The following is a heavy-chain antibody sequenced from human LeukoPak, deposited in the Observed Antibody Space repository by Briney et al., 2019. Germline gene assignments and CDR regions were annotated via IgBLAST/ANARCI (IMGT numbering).Heavy chain of an antibody. CDR3: ARPGYYDNSGFNFDY. J-gene: IGHJ4*02. CDR2: INYSGYT. V-gene: IGHV4-39*01. D-gene: IGHD3-22*01. Sequence: PSETLSLTCTVSSGSISSSTVYWGWIRQPPGKGLEWIGGINYSGYTYYNPSLKSRVTISVDTPKNQFSLKLSSVTAADTAVYYCARPGYYDNSGFNFDYWGQGTLVTVSS. CDR1: SGSISSSTVY.